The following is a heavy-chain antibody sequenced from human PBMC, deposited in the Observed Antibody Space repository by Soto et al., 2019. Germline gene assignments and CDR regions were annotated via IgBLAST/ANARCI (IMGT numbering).Heavy chain of an antibody. D-gene: IGHD3-9*01. Sequence: EVQLVESGGGLIQPGGSLRLACAASGFTVSSNYMSWVRQAPGKGLEWVSVIYSGASTYYADSVKGRFTISRDISKNMVYLQMKSLRAEDTAVYYCARGQYYDILTGYSNGYYFDYWGQGTSVIVSS. J-gene: IGHJ4*02. CDR2: IYSGAST. V-gene: IGHV3-53*01. CDR3: ARGQYYDILTGYSNGYYFDY. CDR1: GFTVSSNY.